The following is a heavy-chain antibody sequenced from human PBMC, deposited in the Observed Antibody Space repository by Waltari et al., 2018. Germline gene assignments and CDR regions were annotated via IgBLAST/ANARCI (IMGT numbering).Heavy chain of an antibody. D-gene: IGHD3-3*01. CDR2: ISGDSGST. Sequence: LLESGGGLVQPGGYLRLSCVASGSIFSTYAMTWVRQAPGKGLGWVSSISGDSGSTYYSDSVRGRFTISRDNSKDTVYLQMNSLRAEDRGLYFCAKGHSGSPTIFGVIYYGLEVWGQGTTVTVSS. CDR3: AKGHSGSPTIFGVIYYGLEV. CDR1: GSIFSTYA. J-gene: IGHJ6*02. V-gene: IGHV3-23*01.